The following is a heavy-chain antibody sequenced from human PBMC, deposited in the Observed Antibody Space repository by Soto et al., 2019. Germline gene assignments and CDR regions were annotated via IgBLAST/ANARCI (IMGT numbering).Heavy chain of an antibody. CDR3: ARRDSDNWNQGHAFAF. D-gene: IGHD1-20*01. CDR2: IYYNGDT. Sequence: ETLSLTCTVSGGSVSSGSFYWGWIRQPPGKGLEWIGNIYYNGDTYYNPSLKSRVTISVDTSENQFSLKLSYVTAADTAVYYCARRDSDNWNQGHAFAFWGQGTMLTVS. V-gene: IGHV4-39*01. CDR1: GGSVSSGSFY. J-gene: IGHJ3*01.